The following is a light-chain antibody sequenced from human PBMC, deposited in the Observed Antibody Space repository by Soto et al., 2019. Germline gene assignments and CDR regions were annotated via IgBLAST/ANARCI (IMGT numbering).Light chain of an antibody. J-gene: IGKJ1*01. CDR1: QTISNY. CDR2: AAS. Sequence: DIQMTQSPSSLSASVGDRVTMTCRASQTISNYLQWYQQKSGKAPKALIHAASSLQSGVPSRFSGSGSGTDFTLTISSLQPEDFATYYCQQTYTTPRTFGQGTKVEIK. CDR3: QQTYTTPRT. V-gene: IGKV1-39*01.